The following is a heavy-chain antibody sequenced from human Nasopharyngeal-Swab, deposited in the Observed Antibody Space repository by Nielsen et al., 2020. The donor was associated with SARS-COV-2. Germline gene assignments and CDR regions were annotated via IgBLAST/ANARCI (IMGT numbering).Heavy chain of an antibody. CDR3: ATNGVIAAAGSFDY. CDR2: FDPEDGET. J-gene: IGHJ4*02. Sequence: ASVKVSCKVSGYTLTELSMHWVRQAPGKGLEWMGGFDPEDGETICAQKFQGRVTMTEDTSTDTAYMELSSLRSEDTAVYYCATNGVIAAAGSFDYWGQGTLVTVSS. CDR1: GYTLTELS. D-gene: IGHD6-13*01. V-gene: IGHV1-24*01.